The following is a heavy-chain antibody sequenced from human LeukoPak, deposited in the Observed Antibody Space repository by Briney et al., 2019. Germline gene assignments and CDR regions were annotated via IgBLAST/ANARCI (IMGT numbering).Heavy chain of an antibody. CDR2: INHSGST. V-gene: IGHV4-34*01. CDR3: ARHSGGTYYVSLDP. D-gene: IGHD1-26*01. J-gene: IGHJ5*02. CDR1: GGSFSDYY. Sequence: SETLSLTCAVYGGSFSDYYWSWIRQPPGKGLEWIGEINHSGSTNQNPSLKSRVTISVDTSKNQFSLKLSSVTAADTAVYYCARHSGGTYYVSLDPWGQGTLVTVSS.